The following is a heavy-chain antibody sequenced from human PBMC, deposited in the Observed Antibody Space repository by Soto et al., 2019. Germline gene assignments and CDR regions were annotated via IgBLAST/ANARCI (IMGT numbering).Heavy chain of an antibody. CDR3: AREGLARAFDI. Sequence: QVQLQESGPGLVKPSETLSLTCTVSGGSISSYYWSWIRQPPGKGLEWIGYIYYSGSTNYNPSLKSRVTLSVDTSKNQFSLKLSSVTAADTAVYYSAREGLARAFDIWGQGTMVTVSS. J-gene: IGHJ3*02. V-gene: IGHV4-59*12. CDR2: IYYSGST. CDR1: GGSISSYY.